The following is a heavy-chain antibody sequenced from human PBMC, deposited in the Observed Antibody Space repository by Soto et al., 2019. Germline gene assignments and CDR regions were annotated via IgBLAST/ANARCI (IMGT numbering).Heavy chain of an antibody. Sequence: GGSLRLSCAASGFTFSSYEMNWVRQAPGKGLEWVSYISSSGSTIYYADSVKGRFTNSRDNAKNSLYLQMNSLRAEDTAVYYCARDSSYSSSWYSPNAFDIWGQGTMVTVSS. D-gene: IGHD6-13*01. J-gene: IGHJ3*02. CDR1: GFTFSSYE. CDR3: ARDSSYSSSWYSPNAFDI. V-gene: IGHV3-48*03. CDR2: ISSSGSTI.